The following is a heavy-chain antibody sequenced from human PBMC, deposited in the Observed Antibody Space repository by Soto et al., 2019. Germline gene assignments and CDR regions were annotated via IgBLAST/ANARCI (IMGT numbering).Heavy chain of an antibody. J-gene: IGHJ6*02. CDR2: ISYDGTNK. Sequence: PGGSLRLSCAASGFTFSTYAMHWVRQAPGKGLEWVADISYDGTNKYYADSVRGRFTISRDNSKNTLFLQMNSLRAEDTAVYYCAKDGGGYNYGYVMLDKYYYGMDVWGQGTTVTVSS. CDR3: AKDGGGYNYGYVMLDKYYYGMDV. D-gene: IGHD5-18*01. CDR1: GFTFSTYA. V-gene: IGHV3-30-3*01.